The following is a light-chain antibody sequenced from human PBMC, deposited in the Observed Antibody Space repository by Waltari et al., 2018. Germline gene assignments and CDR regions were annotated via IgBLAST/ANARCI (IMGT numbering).Light chain of an antibody. CDR2: KAS. V-gene: IGKV1-5*03. CDR3: QQYRINPWT. J-gene: IGKJ1*01. CDR1: ESINSW. Sequence: DIQMTQSPSTLSAFVGDRVTITCRASESINSWLAWYQEKPGKAPKLLIQKASNLESGVPSRFSGSGSGTELTLTISSLQADDFATYYCQQYRINPWTFGQGTKVEI.